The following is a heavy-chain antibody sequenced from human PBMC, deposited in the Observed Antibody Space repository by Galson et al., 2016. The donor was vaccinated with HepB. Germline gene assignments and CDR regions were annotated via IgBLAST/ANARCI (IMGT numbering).Heavy chain of an antibody. V-gene: IGHV4-39*01. D-gene: IGHD3-3*01. CDR2: ISFDGTA. J-gene: IGHJ5*02. CDR1: GGSIKDSQYY. Sequence: SETLSLTCSVSGGSIKDSQYYWGWLRQAPGKGLEWIGTISFDGTAYSSASLKSRVTLFVDTSMNQFSLKLMSMTAADTAIFFCGRLDEEKSSRFLEWSPFDPWGRGVLVIVSS. CDR3: GRLDEEKSSRFLEWSPFDP.